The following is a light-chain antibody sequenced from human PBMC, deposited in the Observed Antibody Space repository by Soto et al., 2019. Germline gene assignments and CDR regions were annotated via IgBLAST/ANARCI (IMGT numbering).Light chain of an antibody. V-gene: IGLV2-14*01. Sequence: QSALTQPASVSGSPGQSITISCTGTSSDVGGYDYVSWYQLHPGKAPKLMVFEVSNRPSGVSYRFSGSKSGNTASLTISGLQAEDEADYYCSSYRSSSIPYVFGTGTKLTVL. CDR1: SSDVGGYDY. CDR2: EVS. CDR3: SSYRSSSIPYV. J-gene: IGLJ1*01.